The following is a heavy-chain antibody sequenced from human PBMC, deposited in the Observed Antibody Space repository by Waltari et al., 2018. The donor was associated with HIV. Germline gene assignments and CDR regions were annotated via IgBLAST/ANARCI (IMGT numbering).Heavy chain of an antibody. CDR1: GGSISSSSYY. Sequence: QLQLQESGPGLVKPSETLSLTCTVSGGSISSSSYYWGWIRQPPGKGLEWIGNIYYTGSTHYTPSLKSRVTISVDTSKNQFSLKLSSVTAADTAVFYCARRPWGSSGVGYNWNYEGQYYGMDVWGQGTTVTVSS. V-gene: IGHV4-39*01. CDR3: ARRPWGSSGVGYNWNYEGQYYGMDV. D-gene: IGHD1-7*01. J-gene: IGHJ6*02. CDR2: IYYTGST.